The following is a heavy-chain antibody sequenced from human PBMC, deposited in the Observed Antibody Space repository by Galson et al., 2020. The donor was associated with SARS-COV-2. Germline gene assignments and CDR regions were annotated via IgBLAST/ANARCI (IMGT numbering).Heavy chain of an antibody. V-gene: IGHV1-69*13. Sequence: SVKVSCKASGGTFSSYAISWVRQAPGQGLEWMGGIIPIFGTANYAQKFQGRVTITADESTSTAYMELSSLRSEDTAVYYCAGSEGIAAAGTFLAQKPTEYYYYYGMDVWGQGTTVTVSS. CDR3: AGSEGIAAAGTFLAQKPTEYYYYYGMDV. J-gene: IGHJ6*02. D-gene: IGHD6-13*01. CDR1: GGTFSSYA. CDR2: IIPIFGTA.